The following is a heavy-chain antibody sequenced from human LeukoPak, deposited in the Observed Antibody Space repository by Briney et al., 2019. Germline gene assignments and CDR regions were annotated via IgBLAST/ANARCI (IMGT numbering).Heavy chain of an antibody. CDR2: IRSKANSYAT. CDR3: TSPSGYSSGWFPSY. V-gene: IGHV3-73*01. J-gene: IGHJ4*02. Sequence: GGSLKLSCAASGFTFSGSAMHWVRQASGKGLEWVGRIRSKANSYATAYAASVKGRFTISRDDSKNTADLQMNSLKTEDTAVYYCTSPSGYSSGWFPSYWGQGTLVTVSS. CDR1: GFTFSGSA. D-gene: IGHD6-19*01.